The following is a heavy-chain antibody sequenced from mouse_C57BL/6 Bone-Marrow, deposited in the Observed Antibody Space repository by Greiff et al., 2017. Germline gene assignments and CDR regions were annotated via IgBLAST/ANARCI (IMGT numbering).Heavy chain of an antibody. CDR2: ISSGGSYT. V-gene: IGHV5-6*01. CDR3: ARPGAMDY. Sequence: EVQLVESGGDLVKPGGSLKLSCAASGFTFSSYGMSWVRQTPDKRLECVATISSGGSYTYYPDSVKGRFTISRDNAKNTLYLQMSSLKSEDTAMYYCARPGAMDYWGQGTSVTVSS. J-gene: IGHJ4*01. CDR1: GFTFSSYG.